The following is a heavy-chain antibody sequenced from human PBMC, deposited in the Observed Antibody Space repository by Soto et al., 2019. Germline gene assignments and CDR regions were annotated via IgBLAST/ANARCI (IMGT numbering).Heavy chain of an antibody. V-gene: IGHV4-31*03. CDR1: GGSISSGGYY. Sequence: QVQLQESGPGLVKPSQTLSLTCTVSGGSISSGGYYWSWIRQHPGKGLEWIGYIYYSGSTYYNPSLRSRVTISVDTSKHQFALKLSSVTAADTAVYYCARGRSEYAVDYWGQGTLVTVSS. J-gene: IGHJ4*02. CDR3: ARGRSEYAVDY. CDR2: IYYSGST.